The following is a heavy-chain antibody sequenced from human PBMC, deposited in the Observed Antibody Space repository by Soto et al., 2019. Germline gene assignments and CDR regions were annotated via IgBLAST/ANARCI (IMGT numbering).Heavy chain of an antibody. CDR1: GGSVSGGSYY. D-gene: IGHD2-2*02. CDR2: IYYSGST. CDR3: ARDVGYCSSTSCYTGWFYP. Sequence: SETLSLSCTVAGGSVSGGSYYWSWIRQPPGQGLECIGYIYYSGSTNYNPSLKSRVTISVDTSKNQFSLKLSSVTAADTAVYYCARDVGYCSSTSCYTGWFYPWGQGTPVTVSS. J-gene: IGHJ5*02. V-gene: IGHV4-61*01.